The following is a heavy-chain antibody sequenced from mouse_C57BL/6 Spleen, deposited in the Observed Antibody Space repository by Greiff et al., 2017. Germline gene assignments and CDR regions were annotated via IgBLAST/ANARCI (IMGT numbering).Heavy chain of an antibody. CDR1: GFTFSDYY. V-gene: IGHV5-16*01. Sequence: EVMLVESEGGLVQPGSSMKLSCTASGFTFSDYYMAWVRQVPEKGLEWVANINYDGSSTYYLDSLKSRFIISRDNAKNILYLQMSSLKSEDTATYYCARSNRYCFDYWGQGTTLTVSS. CDR3: ARSNRYCFDY. D-gene: IGHD4-1*01. J-gene: IGHJ2*01. CDR2: INYDGSST.